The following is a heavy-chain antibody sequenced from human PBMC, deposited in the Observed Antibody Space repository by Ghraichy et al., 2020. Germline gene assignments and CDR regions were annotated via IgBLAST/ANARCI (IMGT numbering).Heavy chain of an antibody. V-gene: IGHV1-24*01. J-gene: IGHJ6*02. CDR2: FDPEDGET. D-gene: IGHD1-7*01. Sequence: KVSCKVSGYTLTELSMHWVRQAPGKGLEWMGGFDPEDGETIYAQKFQGRVTMTEDTSTDTAYMELSSLRSEDTAVYYCATVDWNYGWANYYYYGMDVWGQGTTVTVSS. CDR1: GYTLTELS. CDR3: ATVDWNYGWANYYYYGMDV.